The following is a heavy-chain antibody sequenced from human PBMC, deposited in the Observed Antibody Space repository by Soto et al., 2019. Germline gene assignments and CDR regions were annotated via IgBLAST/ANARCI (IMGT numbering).Heavy chain of an antibody. CDR3: ARAYTSGWYFFGY. CDR1: GYSFTGYY. D-gene: IGHD6-19*01. CDR2: INPNNGGT. V-gene: IGHV1-2*02. Sequence: ASVKVSCKASGYSFTGYYVHWVRQAPGQGLEYMGWINPNNGGTNYAQRFQGRVTMTRDTSISTAYMELNRLRSDDTAVYYCARAYTSGWYFFGYWGQGTLVPVSS. J-gene: IGHJ4*02.